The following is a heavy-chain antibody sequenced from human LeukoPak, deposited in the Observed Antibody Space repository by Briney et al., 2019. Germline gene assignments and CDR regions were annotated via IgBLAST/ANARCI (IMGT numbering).Heavy chain of an antibody. D-gene: IGHD6-19*01. V-gene: IGHV3-71*01. CDR1: GFTVSSNY. CDR3: TRPYSSGWYRLDY. Sequence: GGSLRLSCAASGFTVSSNYMSWVRQAPGKGLEWVGFIRRKANGGTTEYAASVKGRFTISRDDSKSIAYLQMNSLKTEDTAVYYCTRPYSSGWYRLDYWGQGTLVTVSS. J-gene: IGHJ4*02. CDR2: IRRKANGGTT.